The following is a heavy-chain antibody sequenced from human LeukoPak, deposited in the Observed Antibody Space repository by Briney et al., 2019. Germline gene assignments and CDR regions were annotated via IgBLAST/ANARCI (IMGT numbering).Heavy chain of an antibody. CDR3: ARALVNYCTGGSCYFHY. J-gene: IGHJ4*02. D-gene: IGHD2-15*01. V-gene: IGHV3-21*01. CDR2: ISTTGNYI. CDR1: GFTFSSYS. Sequence: GGSLRLSSAASGFTFSSYSMNWVRQAPGKGLEWVSSISTTGNYIHYADSVKGRFTISRDNAKNSLYLQMNSLRAEDTAVYYCARALVNYCTGGSCYFHYWGQGTLVTVSS.